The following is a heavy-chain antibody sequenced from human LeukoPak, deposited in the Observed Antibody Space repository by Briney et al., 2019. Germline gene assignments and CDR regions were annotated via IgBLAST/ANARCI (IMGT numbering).Heavy chain of an antibody. CDR1: GGSSSGYY. J-gene: IGHJ4*02. D-gene: IGHD2-8*01. Sequence: SETLSLTCAVYGGSSSGYYWSWIRKPPGKGLEWIGEINHSGSTNYNPSLRSRVTISVDTSKNQFSLKLSSVTAADTAVYYCARDHKYCTNGVCYPIFDYWGQGTLVTVSS. CDR2: INHSGST. V-gene: IGHV4-34*01. CDR3: ARDHKYCTNGVCYPIFDY.